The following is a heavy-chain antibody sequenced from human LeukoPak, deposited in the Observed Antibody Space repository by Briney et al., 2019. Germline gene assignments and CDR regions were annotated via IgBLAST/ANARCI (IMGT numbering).Heavy chain of an antibody. D-gene: IGHD4-11*01. J-gene: IGHJ4*02. V-gene: IGHV4-4*07. CDR3: ARLGYSNYVGNYDY. CDR2: IYTSGST. Sequence: SETLYLTCTVSGGSISSYYWSWIRQPAGKGLEWLGRIYTSGSTYYNPSLKSRVTISVDTSKNQFFLKLSSVTAADTAVYYCARLGYSNYVGNYDYWGQGTLVTVS. CDR1: GGSISSYY.